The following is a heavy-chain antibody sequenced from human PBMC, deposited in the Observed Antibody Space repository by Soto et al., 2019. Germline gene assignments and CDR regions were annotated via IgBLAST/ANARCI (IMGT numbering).Heavy chain of an antibody. D-gene: IGHD3-22*01. CDR3: ARAAPRYYDSSGYYGSDWFDP. J-gene: IGHJ5*02. CDR1: GYTFTSYY. CDR2: INPSGGST. Sequence: ASVKVSCKASGYTFTSYYMHWVRQAPGQGLEWMGIINPSGGSTSYAQKFQGRVTMTRDTSTSTVYMELSSLRSEDTAVYYCARAAPRYYDSSGYYGSDWFDPWGQGTLVTAPQ. V-gene: IGHV1-46*01.